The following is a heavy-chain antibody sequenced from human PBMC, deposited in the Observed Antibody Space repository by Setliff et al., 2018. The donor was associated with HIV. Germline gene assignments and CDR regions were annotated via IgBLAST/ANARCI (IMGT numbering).Heavy chain of an antibody. V-gene: IGHV1-69*05. CDR1: GGTFSSYA. CDR2: IIPIFGTA. Sequence: AASVKVSCKASGGTFSSYAISWVRQAPGQGLEWMGGIIPIFGTANYAQKFQGRVTITTDESTSTAYMELSSLRSEDTAVYYCARCRGTRYFDWLPMDVWGQGTTVTVSS. CDR3: ARCRGTRYFDWLPMDV. J-gene: IGHJ6*02. D-gene: IGHD3-9*01.